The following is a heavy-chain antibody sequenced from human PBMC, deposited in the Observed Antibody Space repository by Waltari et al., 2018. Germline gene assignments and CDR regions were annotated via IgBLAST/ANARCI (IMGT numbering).Heavy chain of an antibody. J-gene: IGHJ4*02. D-gene: IGHD3-22*01. CDR2: MNPNSGNT. V-gene: IGHV1-8*03. Sequence: QVQLVQSGAEVKKPGASVKVSCKASGYTFTSYDINWVRQATGQGLEWMGWMNPNSGNTGYAQEFQGRVTITRNTSISTAYMELSSLRAEDTAVYYCARDLGAQDYYDSSGYLDYWGQGTLVTVSS. CDR3: ARDLGAQDYYDSSGYLDY. CDR1: GYTFTSYD.